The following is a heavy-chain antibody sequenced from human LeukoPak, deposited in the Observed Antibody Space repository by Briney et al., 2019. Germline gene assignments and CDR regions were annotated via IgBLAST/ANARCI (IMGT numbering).Heavy chain of an antibody. J-gene: IGHJ6*03. CDR1: GFTFSSYG. D-gene: IGHD1-14*01. CDR3: AKETPENFRWYYYYYMDV. Sequence: GGSLRLSCAASGFTFSSYGMHWVRQALGKGLEWVAFIRYDGSNKYYADSVKGRFTISRDNSKNTLYLQMNSLRAEDTTVYYCAKETPENFRWYYYYYMDVWGKGTTVTISS. V-gene: IGHV3-30*02. CDR2: IRYDGSNK.